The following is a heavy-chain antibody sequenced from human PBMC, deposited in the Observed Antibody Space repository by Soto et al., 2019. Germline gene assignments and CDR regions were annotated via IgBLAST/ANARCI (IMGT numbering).Heavy chain of an antibody. D-gene: IGHD4-17*01. CDR1: GGSVTNSSYY. CDR3: VSQRTTVPTQAYFDY. CDR2: VYYRGRS. V-gene: IGHV4-39*01. Sequence: SETLSLSCTVSGGSVTNSSYYWGWIRQSPGKGLEWIGSVYYRGRSYSKSSVKSRVTISVDTSKNRFSLSLNSVTASDTAVYFCVSQRTTVPTQAYFDYWGPGALVTVSS. J-gene: IGHJ4*02.